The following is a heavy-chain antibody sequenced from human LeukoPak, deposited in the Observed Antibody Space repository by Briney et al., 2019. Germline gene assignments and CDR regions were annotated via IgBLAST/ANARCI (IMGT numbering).Heavy chain of an antibody. CDR2: ISSSSSTI. J-gene: IGHJ4*02. CDR1: GFTSSSYA. CDR3: ASPGSGASLDF. Sequence: GGSLRLSCAASGFTSSSYAMNWVRQAPGKGLEWVSYISSSSSTIYYADSVKGRFTISRDNAKNSLYLQMNSLRAEDTAVYYCASPGSGASLDFWGQGTLVTVSS. V-gene: IGHV3-48*01. D-gene: IGHD3-10*01.